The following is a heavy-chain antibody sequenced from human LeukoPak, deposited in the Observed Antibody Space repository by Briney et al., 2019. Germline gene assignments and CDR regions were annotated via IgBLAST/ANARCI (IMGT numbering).Heavy chain of an antibody. D-gene: IGHD6-19*01. V-gene: IGHV1-8*02. J-gene: IGHJ4*02. Sequence: GASVKVSCKASGYTFTSYYMHWVRQATGQGLEWMGWMNPNSGNTGYAQKFQGRVTMTRNTSISTAYMELSSLRSEDTAVYYCARPVAGRYYFDYWGQGTLVTVSS. CDR2: MNPNSGNT. CDR3: ARPVAGRYYFDY. CDR1: GYTFTSYY.